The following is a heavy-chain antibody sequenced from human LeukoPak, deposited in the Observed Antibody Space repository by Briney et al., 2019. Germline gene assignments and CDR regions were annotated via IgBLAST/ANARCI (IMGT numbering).Heavy chain of an antibody. V-gene: IGHV3-21*01. CDR1: GFTFSSYS. J-gene: IGHJ4*02. CDR3: TRDFDFSSAI. CDR2: ISSTSSYI. D-gene: IGHD3-3*01. Sequence: GGSLRLSCAASGFTFSSYSMNWVRQAPGKGLEWVSFISSTSSYINYADSVKGRFTISRDNAKNTLFLQMNSLRAEDTAVYYCTRDFDFSSAIWGQGTLVTVSS.